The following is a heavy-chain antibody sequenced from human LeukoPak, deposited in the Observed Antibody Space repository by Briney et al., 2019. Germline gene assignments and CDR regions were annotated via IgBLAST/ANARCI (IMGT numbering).Heavy chain of an antibody. CDR3: ARPKDSGYDYFDP. D-gene: IGHD5-12*01. CDR2: INPNTGGT. Sequence: ASVKVSCKASGYTFTGYYMHWVRQAPGQGLESMGWINPNTGGTYYAQKFQGRVTMTRDTSISTAYMELSSLISDDTAVYYCARPKDSGYDYFDPWGQGTLVTVPS. J-gene: IGHJ5*02. CDR1: GYTFTGYY. V-gene: IGHV1-2*02.